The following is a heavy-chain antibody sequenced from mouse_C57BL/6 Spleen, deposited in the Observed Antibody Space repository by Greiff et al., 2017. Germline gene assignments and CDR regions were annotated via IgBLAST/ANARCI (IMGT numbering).Heavy chain of an antibody. CDR2: IYPGSGST. CDR1: GYTFTSYW. V-gene: IGHV1-55*01. CDR3: ARGGGYYYGSEMDY. J-gene: IGHJ4*01. Sequence: QVQLQQPGAELVKPGASVKMSCKASGYTFTSYWITWVKQRPGQGLEWIGDIYPGSGSTNYNEKFKSKATLTVDTSSSTAYMQLSSLTSEDSAVYYCARGGGYYYGSEMDYWGQGTSVTVSS. D-gene: IGHD1-1*01.